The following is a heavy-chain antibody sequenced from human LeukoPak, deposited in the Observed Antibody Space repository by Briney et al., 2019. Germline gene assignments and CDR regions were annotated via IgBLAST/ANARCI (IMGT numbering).Heavy chain of an antibody. J-gene: IGHJ4*02. V-gene: IGHV1-2*02. D-gene: IGHD3-22*01. CDR3: VSSYYYDSSGYTAYFDY. CDR1: GYTFTGYY. CDR2: INPNSGGT. Sequence: GASVKVSCKASGYTFTGYYMHWVRQAPGQGLEWMGWINPNSGGTNYAQKSQGRVTMTRDTSISTAYMELSRLRSDDTAVYYCVSSYYYDSSGYTAYFDYWGQGTLVTVSS.